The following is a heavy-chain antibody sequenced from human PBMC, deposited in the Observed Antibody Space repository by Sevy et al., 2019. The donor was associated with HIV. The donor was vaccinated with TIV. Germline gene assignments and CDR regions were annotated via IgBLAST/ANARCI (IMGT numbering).Heavy chain of an antibody. D-gene: IGHD3-9*01. CDR2: IIPLFDTT. CDR1: GGTFSSYG. CDR3: ARAFPNILTGYYDY. Sequence: ASVKVSCKASGGTFSSYGISWVRQAPGQGLEWMGGIIPLFDTTNNAQKFQDRVTFTADESTSTAYMELGSLRSEDTDMYYCARAFPNILTGYYDYWGQGTLVTVSS. J-gene: IGHJ4*02. V-gene: IGHV1-69*13.